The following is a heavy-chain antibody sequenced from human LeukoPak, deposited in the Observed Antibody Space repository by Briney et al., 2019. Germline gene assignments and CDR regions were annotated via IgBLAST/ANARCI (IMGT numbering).Heavy chain of an antibody. V-gene: IGHV3-21*01. D-gene: IGHD3-22*01. Sequence: GGSLRLSCVASGFTFSSYSMNWVRQAPGKGLEWVSSISSSSSYIYYADSVKGRFTISRDNARNSLYLQMNSLRAEDTAVYYCAKDSPRYYDSSGYSLDYWGQGTLVTVSS. J-gene: IGHJ4*02. CDR1: GFTFSSYS. CDR3: AKDSPRYYDSSGYSLDY. CDR2: ISSSSSYI.